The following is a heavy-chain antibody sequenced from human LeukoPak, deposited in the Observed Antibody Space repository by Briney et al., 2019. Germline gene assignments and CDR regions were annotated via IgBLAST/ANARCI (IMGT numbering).Heavy chain of an antibody. CDR2: INPGDSAT. CDR3: ARPPGSTSSVLAY. V-gene: IGHV5-51*01. J-gene: IGHJ4*02. Sequence: PGESLKISCKGSGYNFPNYWIGWVRQMPGKGLEWMGFINPGDSATIYSPSFQGQVTMSADKSISTAFLQWTSLKASDTATYYCARPPGSTSSVLAYWGQGTPVSVSA. D-gene: IGHD6-6*01. CDR1: GYNFPNYW.